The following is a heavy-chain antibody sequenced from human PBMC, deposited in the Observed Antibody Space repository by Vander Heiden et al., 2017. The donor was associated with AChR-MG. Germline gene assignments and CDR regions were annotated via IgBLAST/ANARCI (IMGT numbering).Heavy chain of an antibody. CDR3: ARYYGGNSAFSFAFDI. J-gene: IGHJ3*02. Sequence: QVQLQESGPGLVKPSETLSLTCTVSGGSLSSYYWSWIRQPPGKGLEWIGYIYYSGSTNYNPSLKSRVTISVDTSKNQFSLKLSSVTAADTAVYYCARYYGGNSAFSFAFDIWGQGTMVTVSS. CDR1: GGSLSSYY. CDR2: IYYSGST. D-gene: IGHD4-17*01. V-gene: IGHV4-59*08.